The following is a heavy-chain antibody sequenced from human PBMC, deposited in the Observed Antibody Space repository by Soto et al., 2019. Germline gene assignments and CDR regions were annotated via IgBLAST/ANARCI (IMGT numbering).Heavy chain of an antibody. D-gene: IGHD2-15*01. Sequence: ASVKVSCKASGYTFTSYGISWVRQAPGQGLEWMGRVIPNIGVTNYAKKFQGRFTIVVDTSTSTAYMELNSLRYEDTAVYYCARDKGYCSDTSCPDFDYWGQGTLVTVSS. CDR3: ARDKGYCSDTSCPDFDY. V-gene: IGHV1-18*01. CDR2: VIPNIGVT. CDR1: GYTFTSYG. J-gene: IGHJ4*02.